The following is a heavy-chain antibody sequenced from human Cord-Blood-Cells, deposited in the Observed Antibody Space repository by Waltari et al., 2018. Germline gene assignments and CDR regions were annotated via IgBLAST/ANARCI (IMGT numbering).Heavy chain of an antibody. J-gene: IGHJ4*02. CDR1: GFTFSSYS. Sequence: EVQLVESGGGLVKPGGSLRLSCAASGFTFSSYSMNWVRQAPGKGLEWVSSISSSSSYIYYADAVNGRFTISRDNAKNSLYLQRNSLRAEDTAVYYCARYGSGSYYFFIDYWGQGTLVTVSS. D-gene: IGHD3-10*01. CDR2: ISSSSSYI. CDR3: ARYGSGSYYFFIDY. V-gene: IGHV3-21*01.